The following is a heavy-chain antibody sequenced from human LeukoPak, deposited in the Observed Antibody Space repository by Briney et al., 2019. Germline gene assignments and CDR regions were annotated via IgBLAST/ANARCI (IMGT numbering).Heavy chain of an antibody. Sequence: TGGSLRLSCAASGFTFSSYAMSWVRQAPGKGLEWVSAISGSGGSTYYADSVKGRFTISRDNSKNTLYLQMNSLRAEDTAVYYCAKEQAWDLLANPFFDYWGQGTLVTVS. CDR3: AKEQAWDLLANPFFDY. J-gene: IGHJ4*02. CDR2: ISGSGGST. CDR1: GFTFSSYA. D-gene: IGHD1-26*01. V-gene: IGHV3-23*01.